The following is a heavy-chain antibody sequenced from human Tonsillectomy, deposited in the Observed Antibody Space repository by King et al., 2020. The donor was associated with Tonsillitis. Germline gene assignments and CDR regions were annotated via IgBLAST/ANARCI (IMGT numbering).Heavy chain of an antibody. Sequence: VQLVESGAEVKKPGASVKVSCKASGYTFTSYYMHWVRQAPGQGLEWMGIINPSGGSTSYAQKFQGIVTMTRDTSTRTVYMELSSLRSEDTAVYYCARSERDAFDIWGQGTMVTVSS. V-gene: IGHV1-46*03. J-gene: IGHJ3*02. CDR2: INPSGGST. CDR3: ARSERDAFDI. CDR1: GYTFTSYY.